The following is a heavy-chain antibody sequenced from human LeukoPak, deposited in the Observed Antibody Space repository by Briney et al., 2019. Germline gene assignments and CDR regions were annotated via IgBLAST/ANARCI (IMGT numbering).Heavy chain of an antibody. Sequence: SVKVSCKASGFTFTSSAMQWVRQARGQRLEWIGWIVVGSGNTNYAQKFQERATITRDMSTSTAYMELSSLRSEDTAVYYCAASLGAAVAISGLDYWGQGTLVTVSS. CDR2: IVVGSGNT. D-gene: IGHD2-2*02. J-gene: IGHJ4*02. CDR3: AASLGAAVAISGLDY. CDR1: GFTFTSSA. V-gene: IGHV1-58*02.